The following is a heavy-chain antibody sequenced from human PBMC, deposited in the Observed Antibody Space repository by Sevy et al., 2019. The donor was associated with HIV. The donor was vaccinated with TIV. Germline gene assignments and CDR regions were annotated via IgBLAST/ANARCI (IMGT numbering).Heavy chain of an antibody. CDR1: GGSISSGGYS. J-gene: IGHJ3*02. D-gene: IGHD3-22*01. V-gene: IGHV4-30-2*01. Sequence: SETLSLTCAVSGGSISSGGYSWSWIRQPPGKGLDWIGYIYHSGSTYYNPSLKSRVTISVDRSKNQFSLKLSSVTATDTAVYYCARGRDYYDSSGYPYRPDAFDIWGQGTMVTVSS. CDR3: ARGRDYYDSSGYPYRPDAFDI. CDR2: IYHSGST.